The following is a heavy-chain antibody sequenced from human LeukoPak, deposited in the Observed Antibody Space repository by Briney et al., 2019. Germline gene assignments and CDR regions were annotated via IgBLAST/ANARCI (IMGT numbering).Heavy chain of an antibody. V-gene: IGHV6-1*01. CDR3: AEEDFGGITEMGLFDY. J-gene: IGHJ4*02. CDR1: GDSVSSNSAA. CDR2: TYYRSKWYN. D-gene: IGHD1-26*01. Sequence: SQTLSLTCAISGDSVSSNSAAWNWIRQSPSRGLEWLGRTYYRSKWYNDYAVSVKSRITINPDTSKNQFSLQLNSVTPEDTAVYYWAEEDFGGITEMGLFDYWGQGTLVTVSS.